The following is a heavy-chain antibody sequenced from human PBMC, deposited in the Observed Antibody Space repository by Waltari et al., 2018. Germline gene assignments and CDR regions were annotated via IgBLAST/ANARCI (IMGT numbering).Heavy chain of an antibody. Sequence: QVQLQESGPGLVKPSETLSLTCTVSGGSISSYYWSWIRQPPGKGLEWIGYIYYSGSTNYNPSLKSRVTISVDTSKNQFSLKLSSVTAADTAVYYCARAPGYCSSTSCYNWYFDLWGRGTLVTVSS. D-gene: IGHD2-2*02. V-gene: IGHV4-59*01. CDR1: GGSISSYY. CDR3: ARAPGYCSSTSCYNWYFDL. J-gene: IGHJ2*01. CDR2: IYYSGST.